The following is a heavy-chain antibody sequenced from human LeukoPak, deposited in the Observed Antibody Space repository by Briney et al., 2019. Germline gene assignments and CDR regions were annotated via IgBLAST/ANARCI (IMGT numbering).Heavy chain of an antibody. CDR3: ATQSRGYSYGSFDY. V-gene: IGHV3-23*01. CDR2: ISGSGGST. D-gene: IGHD5-18*01. CDR1: GFTFSSYA. J-gene: IGHJ4*02. Sequence: PGGSLRLSCAASGFTFSSYAMSWVRQAPGKGLEWVSAISGSGGSTYYADSVKGRFTISRDNSKNTLYLQMNSLRAEDTAVYYCATQSRGYSYGSFDYWGQGTLVTVSS.